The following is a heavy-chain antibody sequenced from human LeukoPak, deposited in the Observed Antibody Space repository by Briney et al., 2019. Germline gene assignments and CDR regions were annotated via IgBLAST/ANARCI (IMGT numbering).Heavy chain of an antibody. CDR2: VSDGGGST. CDR1: GFTFRTYW. V-gene: IGHV3-23*01. J-gene: IGHJ4*02. D-gene: IGHD1-26*01. CDR3: ATGGYSGLFLFNY. Sequence: GGSLRLSCAASGFTFRTYWMHWVRQAPGKGLEWVSGVSDGGGSTHYADSVKGRFTISRDTSKNTLYLQMNSLRVEDTAMYFCATGGYSGLFLFNYWGQGTLVTVSS.